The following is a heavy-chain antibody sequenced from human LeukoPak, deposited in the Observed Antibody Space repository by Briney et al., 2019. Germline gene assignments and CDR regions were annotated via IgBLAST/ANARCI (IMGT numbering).Heavy chain of an antibody. J-gene: IGHJ4*02. CDR2: ISGGGDST. Sequence: GGSLRLSCAASGFTFSSYAMSWVRQAPGKGLEWVSGISGGGDSTHYADSVKGRLTISRDNSKNTLYMQMNSLRAEDTAIYYCAKDRGYSSGWYSDYWGQGTLVTVSS. CDR1: GFTFSSYA. D-gene: IGHD6-19*01. CDR3: AKDRGYSSGWYSDY. V-gene: IGHV3-23*01.